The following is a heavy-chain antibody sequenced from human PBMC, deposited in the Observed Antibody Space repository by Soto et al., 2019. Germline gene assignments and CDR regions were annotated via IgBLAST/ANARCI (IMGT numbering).Heavy chain of an antibody. V-gene: IGHV4-31*03. J-gene: IGHJ4*02. Sequence: SETLSLTCTVSGASIRSGGYYWSWIRQRPGKGLEWIAYIFYTGSAYYNPSLESRLSISIDRSKNQFSLKLSSFSAADTAVYYCARDRKDYPDFWRKGTRVTVSS. CDR1: GASIRSGGYY. D-gene: IGHD4-17*01. CDR3: ARDRKDYPDF. CDR2: IFYTGSA.